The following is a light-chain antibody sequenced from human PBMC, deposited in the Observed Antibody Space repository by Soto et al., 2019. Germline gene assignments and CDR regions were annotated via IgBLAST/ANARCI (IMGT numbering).Light chain of an antibody. CDR3: CAYAGTGTFYV. J-gene: IGLJ1*01. CDR1: SNGIGNDNF. V-gene: IGLV2-23*01. Sequence: QSALTQPASVSESPGQSITISCTGTSNGIGNDNFVPWYQQHPGKAPKLLIYEASERPSGVSNRFSGSKSGYTASLTISGLQAEDEADYYCCAYAGTGTFYVFGPGTKVTVL. CDR2: EAS.